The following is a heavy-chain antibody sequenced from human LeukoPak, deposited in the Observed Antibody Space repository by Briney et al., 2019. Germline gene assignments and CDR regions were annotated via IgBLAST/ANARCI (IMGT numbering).Heavy chain of an antibody. V-gene: IGHV4-59*01. CDR1: GGSISSYY. CDR3: ARDRLGWYFDL. CDR2: IYYSGST. D-gene: IGHD6-19*01. J-gene: IGHJ2*01. Sequence: KPSETLSLTCTVSGGSISSYYWSWLRQPPGKGLEWIGYIYYSGSTNYNPSLKSRVTISVDTSKNQFSLKLSSVTAADTAVYYCARDRLGWYFDLWGRGTLVTVSS.